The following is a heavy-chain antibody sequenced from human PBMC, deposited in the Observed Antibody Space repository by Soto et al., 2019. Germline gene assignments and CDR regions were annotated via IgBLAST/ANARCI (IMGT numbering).Heavy chain of an antibody. Sequence: GRSLRLSCAASGFTFSNAWMNWVRQAPGKGLEWVGRIKSKTDGGTTDYAAPVKGRFTISRDDSKNTLYLQMNSLKTEDTAVYYCTTVRLDSITIFGVVIINGMDVWGQGTTVTVSS. J-gene: IGHJ6*02. CDR1: GFTFSNAW. CDR3: TTVRLDSITIFGVVIINGMDV. CDR2: IKSKTDGGTT. V-gene: IGHV3-15*07. D-gene: IGHD3-3*01.